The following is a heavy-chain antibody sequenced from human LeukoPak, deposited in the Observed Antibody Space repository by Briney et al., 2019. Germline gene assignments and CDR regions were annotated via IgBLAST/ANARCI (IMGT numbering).Heavy chain of an antibody. CDR3: ARERGRNGDYDY. J-gene: IGHJ4*02. D-gene: IGHD1-1*01. V-gene: IGHV3-64*01. CDR2: ISSDGGSP. Sequence: GGSLRLSCVASGITFSSYPIHWVRQAPGKGMEYVSAISSDGGSPYYANSVKGRFTISRDNSKNTLYLQMGSLRTEDMAVYYCARERGRNGDYDYWGQGTLVTVSS. CDR1: GITFSSYP.